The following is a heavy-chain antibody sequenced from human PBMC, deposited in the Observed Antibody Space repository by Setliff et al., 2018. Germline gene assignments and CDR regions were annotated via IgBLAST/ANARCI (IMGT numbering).Heavy chain of an antibody. D-gene: IGHD3-22*01. J-gene: IGHJ3*02. V-gene: IGHV1-46*01. CDR1: GYTFTSHY. CDR2: INPSSGRT. Sequence: ASVKVSCKASGYTFTSHYMHWVRQAPGLGLEWMGTINPSSGRTSYAQKFQGRVTMTRDTSTSTVYRDMSSLRSEGSAVYYCARDVFPYHYEGAFDIWGQGTMVTVSS. CDR3: ARDVFPYHYEGAFDI.